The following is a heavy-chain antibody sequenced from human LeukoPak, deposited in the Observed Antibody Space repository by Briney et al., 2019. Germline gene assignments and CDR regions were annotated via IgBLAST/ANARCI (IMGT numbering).Heavy chain of an antibody. D-gene: IGHD6-6*01. CDR2: ISYDGSNK. J-gene: IGHJ4*01. CDR1: GFTFSSYA. V-gene: IGHV3-30*04. Sequence: GGSLRLSCAASGFTFSSYAMHWVRQAPGKGLEWVAVISYDGSNKYYADSVRGRFTISRDNSKNMLYLQMNSLRAEDTAVYYCASGYSRSSNDYWGHGTLVTVSS. CDR3: ASGYSRSSNDY.